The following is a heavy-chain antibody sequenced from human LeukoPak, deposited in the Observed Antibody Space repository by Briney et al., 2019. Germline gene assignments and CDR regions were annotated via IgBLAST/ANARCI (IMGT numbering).Heavy chain of an antibody. CDR2: ISWNSGSI. CDR3: AKDSGSYQNFDY. Sequence: PGGSLRLSCAASGFTFDDYAMHWVRQAPGKGLEWVSGISWNSGSIGYADSVKGRFTISRDNAKNSLYLQMNSLRAEDTALYYCAKDSGSYQNFDYWGQGTLVTVSS. V-gene: IGHV3-9*01. D-gene: IGHD1-26*01. J-gene: IGHJ4*02. CDR1: GFTFDDYA.